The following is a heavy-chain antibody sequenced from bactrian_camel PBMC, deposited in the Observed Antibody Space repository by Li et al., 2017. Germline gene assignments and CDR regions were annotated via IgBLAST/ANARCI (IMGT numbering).Heavy chain of an antibody. CDR1: GVDELYRRGPGS. CDR3: VSDPARRVVPTLGARGYND. CDR2: ADGDGAT. V-gene: IGHV3S53*01. J-gene: IGHJ4*01. Sequence: VQLVESGGGSVQAGGSLRLSCARSGVDELYRRGPGSMGWFRQVQGEEREGVAIADGDGATTYAESVKGRFTISRDYAKNEVYLQMNSLAPDDTAVYYCVSDPARRVVPTLGARGYNDWGQGTQVTVS. D-gene: IGHD4*01.